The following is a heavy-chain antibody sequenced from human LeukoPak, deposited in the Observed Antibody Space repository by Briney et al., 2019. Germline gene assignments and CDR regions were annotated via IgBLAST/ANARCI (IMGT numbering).Heavy chain of an antibody. D-gene: IGHD5-12*01. V-gene: IGHV5-51*01. CDR3: ARQVDIVATIYDY. CDR1: GYSITSYW. Sequence: GESLKVSCKGSGYSITSYWIGWVRQMPGKGLEWMGIIYPVDSDTRYSPSFQGQVTISADKSISTAYLQWSSLKASDTAMYYCARQVDIVATIYDYWGQGTLVTVSS. CDR2: IYPVDSDT. J-gene: IGHJ4*02.